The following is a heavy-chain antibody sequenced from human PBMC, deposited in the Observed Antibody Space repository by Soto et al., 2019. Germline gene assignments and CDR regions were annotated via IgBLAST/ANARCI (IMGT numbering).Heavy chain of an antibody. V-gene: IGHV3-7*04. CDR1: GFTFSAFW. D-gene: IGHD2-21*01. Sequence: EVQLVESGGGLVQPGESLRLSCAASGFTFSAFWMTWLRQAPGKGLEWVANIKRDGTVTHYGDSVEGRCTLSRDNAQNSLFLQRNSLRPEDTARYYCARDLSPPGEFFYDAVDVWGQGTFVTVSS. CDR3: ARDLSPPGEFFYDAVDV. J-gene: IGHJ3*01. CDR2: IKRDGTVT.